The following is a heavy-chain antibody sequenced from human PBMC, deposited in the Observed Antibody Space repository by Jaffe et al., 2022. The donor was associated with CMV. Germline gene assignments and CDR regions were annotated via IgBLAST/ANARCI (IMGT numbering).Heavy chain of an antibody. V-gene: IGHV3-15*01. CDR1: GFTFSNAW. D-gene: IGHD3-10*01. J-gene: IGHJ4*02. Sequence: EVQLVESGGGLVKPGGSLRLSCAASGFTFSNAWMSWVRQAPGKGLEWVGRIKSKTDGGTTDYAAPVKGRFTISRDDSKNTLYLQMNSLKTEDTAVYYCTTDPYYYGSGSYFGYYFDYWGQGTLVTVSS. CDR3: TTDPYYYGSGSYFGYYFDY. CDR2: IKSKTDGGTT.